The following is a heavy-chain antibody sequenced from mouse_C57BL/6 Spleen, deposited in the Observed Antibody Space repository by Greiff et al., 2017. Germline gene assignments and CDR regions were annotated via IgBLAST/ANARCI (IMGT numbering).Heavy chain of an antibody. CDR2: IRNKANNHAT. CDR3: TRATVVAHWYFDV. D-gene: IGHD1-1*01. V-gene: IGHV6-6*01. Sequence: EVQGVESGGGLVQPGGSMKLSCAASGFTFSDAWMDWVRQSPEKGLEWVAEIRNKANNHATYYDESVKGRFTISRDDSKSSVYLQLNSLRAEDTGIYYCTRATVVAHWYFDVWGTGTTVTVSS. CDR1: GFTFSDAW. J-gene: IGHJ1*03.